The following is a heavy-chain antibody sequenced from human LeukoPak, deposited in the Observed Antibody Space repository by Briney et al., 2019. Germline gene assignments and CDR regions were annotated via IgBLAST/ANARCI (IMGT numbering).Heavy chain of an antibody. D-gene: IGHD3-10*01. V-gene: IGHV1-18*01. CDR1: GYTFTSDG. CDR2: ISAYNGNT. J-gene: IGHJ4*02. CDR3: ERVYGSHNFDS. Sequence: ASVKVSCKASGYTFTSDGISWVRQAPGQGLELMGWISAYNGNTNYEQKLQGRVTMTTDPSTRKDYMEMRSLRSADKAVYYCERVYGSHNFDSWDQGTLVTVSS.